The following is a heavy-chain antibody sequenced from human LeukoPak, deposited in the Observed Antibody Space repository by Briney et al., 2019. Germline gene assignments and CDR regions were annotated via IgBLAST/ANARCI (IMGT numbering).Heavy chain of an antibody. CDR2: ISGSGGTT. V-gene: IGHV3-23*01. CDR1: GFTFSSYA. D-gene: IGHD3-10*01. J-gene: IGHJ4*02. Sequence: PGGSLRLSCAASGFTFSSYAMSWVRQAPGKGLDWVSAISGSGGTTYYADSVKVRFNISRDNSNNTLYLQMTSLSAEDTAVYYCASPGGPIDSWGQGTLVTVSS. CDR3: ASPGGPIDS.